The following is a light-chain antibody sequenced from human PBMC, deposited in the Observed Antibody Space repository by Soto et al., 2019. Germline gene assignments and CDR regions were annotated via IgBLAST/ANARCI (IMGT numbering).Light chain of an antibody. CDR2: KAS. Sequence: IPMTQSPSTLSGSVGDRVTIPCRASQTISSWLAWYQQKPGKAPKLLIYKASTLKSGVPSRFSGSGSGTDFTLTICSLQPEDFATYYCQQLNSYPLTFCGGTMVDI. CDR3: QQLNSYPLT. V-gene: IGKV1-5*03. CDR1: QTISSW. J-gene: IGKJ4*01.